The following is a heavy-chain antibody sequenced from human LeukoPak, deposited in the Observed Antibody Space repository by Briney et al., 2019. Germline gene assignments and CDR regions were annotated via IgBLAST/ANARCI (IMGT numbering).Heavy chain of an antibody. V-gene: IGHV4-59*08. Sequence: ASETLSLTCTVSGGSISSYYWSWIRQPPGKGLEWIGYIYYSGSTNYNPSLKSRVTISVDTSKNQFSLKLSSVTAADTAVYYCASPGGPERTSDAFDIWGQGTMVTVSS. D-gene: IGHD1-1*01. CDR2: IYYSGST. CDR3: ASPGGPERTSDAFDI. CDR1: GGSISSYY. J-gene: IGHJ3*02.